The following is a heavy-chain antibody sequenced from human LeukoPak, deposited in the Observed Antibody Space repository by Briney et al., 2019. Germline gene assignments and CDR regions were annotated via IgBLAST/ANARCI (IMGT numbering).Heavy chain of an antibody. J-gene: IGHJ4*02. CDR1: GDSVSSNSAT. D-gene: IGHD1-26*01. CDR2: TYYRSKWYF. V-gene: IGHV6-1*01. CDR3: AGTGSYFRY. Sequence: SQTLSLTCAISGDSVSSNSATWNWIRQSPSRGPEWLGRTYYRSKWYFDYGMSVKSRITINPDTSKNQFSLQLHSVTPDDTAVYFCAGTGSYFRYWDQGTLVTVSS.